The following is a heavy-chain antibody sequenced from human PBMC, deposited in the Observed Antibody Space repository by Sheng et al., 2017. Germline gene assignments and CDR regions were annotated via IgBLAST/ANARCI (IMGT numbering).Heavy chain of an antibody. Sequence: QVQLVQSGAEVKKPGASVKVSCKASGYTFTSYDINWVRQATGQGLEWMGWMNPNSGNTGYAQKFQGRVTITRNTSISTAYMELSSLRSEDTAVYYCARGAGPRTVVVAADDAFDIWGQGTMVTVSS. J-gene: IGHJ3*02. D-gene: IGHD2-15*01. CDR1: GYTFTSYD. CDR2: MNPNSGNT. V-gene: IGHV1-8*03. CDR3: ARGAGPRTVVVAADDAFDI.